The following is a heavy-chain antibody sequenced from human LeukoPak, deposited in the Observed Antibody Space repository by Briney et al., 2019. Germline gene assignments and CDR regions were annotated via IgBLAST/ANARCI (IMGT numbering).Heavy chain of an antibody. Sequence: GRSLRLSCAASGFTFSSYAMHWVRQAPGKGLEWVAVISYDGSNKYYADSVKGRFTISRDNSKNTLYLQMNSLRAEDTAVYYCARDQLVLINYFDYWGQGTLVTVSS. J-gene: IGHJ4*02. CDR2: ISYDGSNK. CDR1: GFTFSSYA. V-gene: IGHV3-30-3*01. D-gene: IGHD6-13*01. CDR3: ARDQLVLINYFDY.